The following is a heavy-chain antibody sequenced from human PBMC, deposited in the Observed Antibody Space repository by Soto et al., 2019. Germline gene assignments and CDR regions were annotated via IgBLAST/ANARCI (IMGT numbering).Heavy chain of an antibody. CDR2: ISAYNGNT. CDR3: ATMRSTVTTYHYYGLAV. Sequence: ASVKVSCKASGYTFTIYGISWVLQAPGEGLEWMGWISAYNGNTNYAQKLQGRVTMTTDTSTSTAYMELRSLRSEDTAVYYCATMRSTVTTYHYYGLAVRAQGTTVPVSS. D-gene: IGHD4-4*01. J-gene: IGHJ6*02. CDR1: GYTFTIYG. V-gene: IGHV1-18*01.